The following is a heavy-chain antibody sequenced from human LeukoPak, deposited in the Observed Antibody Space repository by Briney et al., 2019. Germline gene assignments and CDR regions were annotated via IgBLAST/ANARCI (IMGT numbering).Heavy chain of an antibody. D-gene: IGHD3-22*01. CDR2: INHSGST. CDR1: GGSFSGYY. Sequence: SETLSLTCAVYGGSFSGYYWSWIRQPPGKGLEWIGEINHSGSTNYNPSLKSRVIISQDMSKNQFSLKLSSVTAADSALYYCARGGGYYYDTTGQPTPNNWFDPWGQGTLVTVSS. J-gene: IGHJ5*02. V-gene: IGHV4-34*01. CDR3: ARGGGYYYDTTGQPTPNNWFDP.